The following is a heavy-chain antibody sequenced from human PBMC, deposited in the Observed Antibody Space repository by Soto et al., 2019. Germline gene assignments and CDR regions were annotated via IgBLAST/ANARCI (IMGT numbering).Heavy chain of an antibody. CDR2: INSDGSST. J-gene: IGHJ6*02. Sequence: GGSLRLSCAASGFTFSSCWMHWVRQAPGKGLVWVSRINSDGSSTSYADSVKGRFTISRDNAKNTLYLQMNSLRAEDTAVYYCARDETTVAATYYYYYGMDVWGQGTTVTVSS. CDR1: GFTFSSCW. V-gene: IGHV3-74*01. CDR3: ARDETTVAATYYYYYGMDV. D-gene: IGHD4-17*01.